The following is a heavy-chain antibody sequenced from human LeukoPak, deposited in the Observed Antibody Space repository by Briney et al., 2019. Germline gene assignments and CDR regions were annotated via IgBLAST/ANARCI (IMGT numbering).Heavy chain of an antibody. V-gene: IGHV5-51*01. CDR1: GYSFTSYW. Sequence: GESLKISCKGSGYSFTSYWIGWVRQMPGKGLEWMGIIYPGDSDTRYSPSFQGQVTISADKSISTAYLQWSSLKASDTAMYYCARAFYYYDSSGHLVAEYFQHWGQGTLVTVSS. J-gene: IGHJ1*01. CDR2: IYPGDSDT. D-gene: IGHD3-22*01. CDR3: ARAFYYYDSSGHLVAEYFQH.